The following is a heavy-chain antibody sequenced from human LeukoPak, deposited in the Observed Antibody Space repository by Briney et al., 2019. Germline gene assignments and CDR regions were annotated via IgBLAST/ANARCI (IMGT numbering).Heavy chain of an antibody. CDR2: IYYSGST. J-gene: IGHJ4*02. D-gene: IGHD6-19*01. Sequence: SETLSLTCTVSGGSISSYYWSWIRQPPGKGLEWIGYIYYSGSTNYNPSLKSRVTISVDTSKNQFSLKLSSVTAADTAVYYCARRSGSGWYYFDYWGQGTPVTVSS. V-gene: IGHV4-59*08. CDR1: GGSISSYY. CDR3: ARRSGSGWYYFDY.